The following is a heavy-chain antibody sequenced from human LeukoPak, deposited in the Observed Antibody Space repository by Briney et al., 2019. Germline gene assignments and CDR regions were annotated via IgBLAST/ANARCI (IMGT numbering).Heavy chain of an antibody. Sequence: GGSLRLSCAASGFTFSSYSMNWVRQAPGKGLEWVSSISSSSSYIYYADSVKGRFTISTDNAKNSLYLQMNSLRAEDTAVYDCARVSGYDWGGFDYWGQGTLVTVSS. CDR1: GFTFSSYS. J-gene: IGHJ4*02. V-gene: IGHV3-21*01. D-gene: IGHD5-12*01. CDR2: ISSSSSYI. CDR3: ARVSGYDWGGFDY.